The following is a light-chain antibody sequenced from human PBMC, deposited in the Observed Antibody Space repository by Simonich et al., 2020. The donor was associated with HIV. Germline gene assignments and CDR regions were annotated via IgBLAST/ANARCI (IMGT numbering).Light chain of an antibody. V-gene: IGKV1-5*03. CDR1: QSISTW. CDR3: QQYNSYRT. J-gene: IGKJ1*01. CDR2: KAS. Sequence: DIPMTQSPSTLSASVGDRVTITCRASQSISTWLAWYQQKPGKAPKLLIYKASSLEGGVPSRFSGSGSGTEFTLTINSLQPDDFATYYCQQYNSYRTFGQGTKVEIK.